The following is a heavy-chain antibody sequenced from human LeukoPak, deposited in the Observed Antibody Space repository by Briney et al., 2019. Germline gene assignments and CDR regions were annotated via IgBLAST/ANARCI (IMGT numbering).Heavy chain of an antibody. CDR2: IGDSGRAK. CDR3: AREAAPVAAAQPDAVDI. D-gene: IGHD2-15*01. J-gene: IGHJ3*02. Sequence: PGGSLRLSCAASGFTFNSYEMNWVRQAPGKGLEWVSYIGDSGRAKYYSDSVKGRFTISRDNAKNSLYLQMNSLRPEDTAVYYCAREAAPVAAAQPDAVDIWGQGTMVTVSS. CDR1: GFTFNSYE. V-gene: IGHV3-48*03.